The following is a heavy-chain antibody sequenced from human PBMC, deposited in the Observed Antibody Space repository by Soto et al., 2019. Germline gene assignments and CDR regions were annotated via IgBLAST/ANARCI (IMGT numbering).Heavy chain of an antibody. J-gene: IGHJ4*02. V-gene: IGHV3-23*01. Sequence: EVHLLESGGGLVQPGGSLRLSCAASGFTFSFCAFCAMSWVRQAPGKGLEWVSSIRGSGGDTYYADSVRGRFTISRDNSKHTLYLQMTSLRVEDTAVYYFVKGHSDSYSYFDYWGQGTLVTVSS. D-gene: IGHD3-22*01. CDR1: GFTFSFCA. CDR2: IRGSGGDT. CDR3: VKGHSDSYSYFDY.